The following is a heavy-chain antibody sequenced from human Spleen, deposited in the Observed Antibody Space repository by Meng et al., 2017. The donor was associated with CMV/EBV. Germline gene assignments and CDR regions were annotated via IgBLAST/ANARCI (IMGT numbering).Heavy chain of an antibody. CDR2: TYYRSNWYY. V-gene: IGHV6-1*01. D-gene: IGHD4-17*01. J-gene: IGHJ4*02. Sequence: SETLSLTCDISGDTVSSDSAAWNWLRQSPLRGLEWLGRTYYRSNWYYDYAASVRSRITITPDTSKNQFSLHLNSVTPEDTAVYYCARDSDYSLDYWGLGTLVTVSS. CDR1: GDTVSSDSAA. CDR3: ARDSDYSLDY.